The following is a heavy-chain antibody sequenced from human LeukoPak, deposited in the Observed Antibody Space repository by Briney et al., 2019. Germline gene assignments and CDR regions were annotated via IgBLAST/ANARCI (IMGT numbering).Heavy chain of an antibody. V-gene: IGHV3-53*01. J-gene: IGHJ4*02. Sequence: GGSLRLSCAASGFAVSSYYMTWVRQPPGKGLEWVSLIYSAGSTYYADSVKGRFTISRDNSKNMVYLQMNSLRGEDTAVHYCAREKGYSSGWSGFDFWGQGTLVTVSS. CDR2: IYSAGST. D-gene: IGHD6-19*01. CDR3: AREKGYSSGWSGFDF. CDR1: GFAVSSYY.